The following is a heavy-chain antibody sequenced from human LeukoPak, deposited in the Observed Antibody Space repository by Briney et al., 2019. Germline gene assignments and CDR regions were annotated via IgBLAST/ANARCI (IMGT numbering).Heavy chain of an antibody. CDR1: GGSITSSTYY. CDR3: ARGGSGSRGDWVDP. CDR2: IYSTGRT. Sequence: SETLSLTCTVSGGSITSSTYYWGWIRQPSGKGLEWIGSIYSTGRTYYNPSLKSRVTISVDTSKNQFSLKLSSVTAADTAVYYCARGGSGSRGDWVDPWGQGTLVTVSS. V-gene: IGHV4-39*01. D-gene: IGHD3-10*01. J-gene: IGHJ5*02.